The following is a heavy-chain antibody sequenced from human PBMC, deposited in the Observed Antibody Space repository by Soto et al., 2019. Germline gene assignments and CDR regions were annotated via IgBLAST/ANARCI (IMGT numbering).Heavy chain of an antibody. V-gene: IGHV1-24*01. J-gene: IGHJ5*02. Sequence: RALVKVSCKVSGYTLTELSMHWVRQAPGKGLEWMGGFDPEDGETIYAQKFQGRVTMTEDTSTDTAYMELSSLRSEDTAVYYCATGGPLWWFDPWGQGTLVTVSS. CDR1: GYTLTELS. CDR3: ATGGPLWWFDP. CDR2: FDPEDGET. D-gene: IGHD2-21*01.